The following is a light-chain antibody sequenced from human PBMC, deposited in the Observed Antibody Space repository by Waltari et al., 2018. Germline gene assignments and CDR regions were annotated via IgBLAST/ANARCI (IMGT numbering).Light chain of an antibody. Sequence: SYELTQPPSVSVSPGQTASITSSGDKLGDKYVYWYQQKPGQSPVLVIYEDGKGPSGIPERFSGSNSGNTATLTISGTQAMDEADYYCQAWDTRNVIFGGGTKLTVL. J-gene: IGLJ2*01. V-gene: IGLV3-1*01. CDR3: QAWDTRNVI. CDR2: EDG. CDR1: KLGDKY.